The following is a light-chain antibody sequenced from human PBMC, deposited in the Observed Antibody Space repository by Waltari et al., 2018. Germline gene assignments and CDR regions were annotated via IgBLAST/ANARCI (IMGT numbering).Light chain of an antibody. CDR3: QKYESLPAT. CDR2: AAS. Sequence: EIVLTPSPGTLSLSPGERATLSCRASQSVRGYLAWYQQKPGQAPRLLIYAASTRATGIPDRFSGSGSGTDYSLTISRLEPEDSAVYYCQKYESLPATFGQGTKVEIK. CDR1: QSVRGY. J-gene: IGKJ1*01. V-gene: IGKV3-20*01.